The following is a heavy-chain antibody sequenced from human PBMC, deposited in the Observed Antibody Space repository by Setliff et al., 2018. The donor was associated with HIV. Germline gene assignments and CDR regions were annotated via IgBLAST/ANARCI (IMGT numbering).Heavy chain of an antibody. CDR2: IQYDESNK. Sequence: GGSLRLSCAVSGLTFKSYGFHWVRQIPGKGPEWVTFIQYDESNKHYADSVRGRFTISRDNSKNTLYLQMNSLRAEDTAVYYCAQAQTSVSGSYYQYLQHWGQGTLVTVSS. D-gene: IGHD3-10*01. CDR3: AQAQTSVSGSYYQYLQH. J-gene: IGHJ1*01. V-gene: IGHV3-30*02. CDR1: GLTFKSYG.